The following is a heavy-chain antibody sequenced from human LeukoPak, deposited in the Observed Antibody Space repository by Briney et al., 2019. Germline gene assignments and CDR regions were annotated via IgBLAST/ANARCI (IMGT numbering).Heavy chain of an antibody. V-gene: IGHV3-15*01. CDR1: EFTFSNAW. Sequence: NSGGSLRLSCAASEFTFSNAWMNWVRQAPGKGLEGVGRIKSETNGGTTDYAAPVKGRFTISRDDSKNTLYLQMNSLKTEDTAVYFCTTVTVCTGSSCPGAFDYWGQGTLVTVSS. J-gene: IGHJ4*02. CDR2: IKSETNGGTT. CDR3: TTVTVCTGSSCPGAFDY. D-gene: IGHD2-15*01.